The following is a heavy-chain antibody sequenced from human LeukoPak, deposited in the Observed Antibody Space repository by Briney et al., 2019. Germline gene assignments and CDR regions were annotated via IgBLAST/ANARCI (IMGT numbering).Heavy chain of an antibody. D-gene: IGHD3-10*01. V-gene: IGHV4-59*01. J-gene: IGHJ2*01. CDR3: ARAPYYYGSGSTAFDL. CDR2: IYYSGST. Sequence: SETLSLTCTVSGGSISSYYWSWIRQPPGKGLEWIGYIYYSGSTNYNPSLKSRVTISVDTSKNQFSLKLSSVTAADTAVHYCARAPYYYGSGSTAFDLWGRGTLVTVSS. CDR1: GGSISSYY.